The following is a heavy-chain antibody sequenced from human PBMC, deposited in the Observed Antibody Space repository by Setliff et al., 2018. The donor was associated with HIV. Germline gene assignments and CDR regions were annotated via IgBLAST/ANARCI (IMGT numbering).Heavy chain of an antibody. D-gene: IGHD4-17*01. CDR1: GFTFSSYG. CDR2: IRYDGSNK. V-gene: IGHV3-30*02. J-gene: IGHJ6*03. Sequence: PGGSLRLSCAASGFTFSSYGMHWVRQAPGKGLEWVSFIRYDGSNKYYADSMKGRFTISRDNSKNTLYLQLNSLRAEDTAVYYCAKDGYYGDFLFYYYIDVWGKGTTVTVSS. CDR3: AKDGYYGDFLFYYYIDV.